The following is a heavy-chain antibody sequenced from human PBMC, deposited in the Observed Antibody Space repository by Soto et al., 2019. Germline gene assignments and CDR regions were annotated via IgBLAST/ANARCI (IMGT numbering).Heavy chain of an antibody. Sequence: LSLTCAASGFTFSSYAMSWVRQAPGKGLEWVSAISGSGGSTYYADSVKGRFTISRDNSKNTLYLQMNSLRAEDTAVYYCAKYRITMVRGVTPQYYFDYWGQGTLVTVSS. CDR3: AKYRITMVRGVTPQYYFDY. CDR1: GFTFSSYA. J-gene: IGHJ4*02. CDR2: ISGSGGST. D-gene: IGHD3-10*01. V-gene: IGHV3-23*01.